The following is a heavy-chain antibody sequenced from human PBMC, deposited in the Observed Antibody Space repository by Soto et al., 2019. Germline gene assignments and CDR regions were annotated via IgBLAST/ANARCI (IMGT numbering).Heavy chain of an antibody. J-gene: IGHJ5*02. CDR3: ARAGGYDFWSLFDP. CDR2: IKPDGSEK. Sequence: PGGSLRLSCIASGFTFTNYWMAWVRQAPGKAPEWVANIKPDGSEKNYVDSAKGRFSIFRDNAKKSVSLQMKSLRADDTAVYHCARAGGYDFWSLFDPWGQGTLVTVSS. V-gene: IGHV3-7*01. CDR1: GFTFTNYW. D-gene: IGHD3-3*01.